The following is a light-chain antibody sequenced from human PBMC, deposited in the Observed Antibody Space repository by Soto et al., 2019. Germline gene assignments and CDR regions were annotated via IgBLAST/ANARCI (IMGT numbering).Light chain of an antibody. CDR2: GAS. V-gene: IGKV3D-20*02. CDR3: QHRNNWPLT. J-gene: IGKJ4*01. Sequence: EIVLTQSPGTLSLSPGERATLSCRASQSVNSNYLAWYQQKRGQAPRLLIYGASSRATGIPDRFSGSGSGTDFTLTISRLEPEDFAVYYCQHRNNWPLTFGGGTKVEIK. CDR1: QSVNSNY.